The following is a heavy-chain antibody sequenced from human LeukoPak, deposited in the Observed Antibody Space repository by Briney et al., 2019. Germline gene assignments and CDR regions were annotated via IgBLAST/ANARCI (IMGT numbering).Heavy chain of an antibody. D-gene: IGHD6-19*01. V-gene: IGHV3-74*01. CDR3: AREGNGWYAVDY. CDR1: GFTFSSYW. CDR2: INSDGSST. J-gene: IGHJ4*02. Sequence: GGSLRLSCAASGFTFSSYWMHWVRQAPGKGLVWVSRINSDGSSTSYADSVKGRFTISRDNAKNTLYLQMNSLRAEDTAVYYCAREGNGWYAVDYWGQGTLVTVSS.